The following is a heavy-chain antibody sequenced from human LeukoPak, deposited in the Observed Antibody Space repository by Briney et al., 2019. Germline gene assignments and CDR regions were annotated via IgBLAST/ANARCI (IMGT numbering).Heavy chain of an antibody. CDR3: ARVRVGATRYYFDY. V-gene: IGHV4-34*01. D-gene: IGHD1-26*01. CDR2: INHSGST. J-gene: IGHJ4*02. CDR1: GGSFSGYY. Sequence: SETLSLTCAVYGGSFSGYYWSWIRQPPGKGLEWIGEINHSGSTNYNPSLKSRVTISVDTSKNQFSLKLSSVTAADTAVYYCARVRVGATRYYFDYWGQRTLVTVSS.